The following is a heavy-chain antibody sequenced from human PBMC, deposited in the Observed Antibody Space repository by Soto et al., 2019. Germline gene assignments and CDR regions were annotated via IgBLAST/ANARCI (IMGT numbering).Heavy chain of an antibody. CDR3: AKEARSPNKFGELLNYFDY. D-gene: IGHD1-26*01. J-gene: IGHJ4*02. CDR1: GFTFSSYA. CDR2: ISGSGGST. V-gene: IGHV3-23*01. Sequence: GGSLRLSCAASGFTFSSYAMSWVRQAPGKGLEWVSAISGSGGSTYYADSVKGRFTISRDNSKNTLYLQMNSLRAEDTAVYYCAKEARSPNKFGELLNYFDYWGQGPLVTVSS.